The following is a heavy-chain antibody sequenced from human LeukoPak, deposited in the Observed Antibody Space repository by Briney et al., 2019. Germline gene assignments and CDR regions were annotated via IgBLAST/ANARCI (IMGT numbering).Heavy chain of an antibody. CDR3: ARARGPGYSYGYWDYYYFFMDV. CDR2: MNPNSGNT. V-gene: IGHV1-8*01. D-gene: IGHD5-18*01. Sequence: ASVKVSCKASGYTFTSYDINWVRQATGQGLEGMGWMNPNSGNTGYAHKFPGRVTMTSNTYISTAYMELSSLRSEDTAVYYCARARGPGYSYGYWDYYYFFMDVWGKGTTVTVSS. CDR1: GYTFTSYD. J-gene: IGHJ6*03.